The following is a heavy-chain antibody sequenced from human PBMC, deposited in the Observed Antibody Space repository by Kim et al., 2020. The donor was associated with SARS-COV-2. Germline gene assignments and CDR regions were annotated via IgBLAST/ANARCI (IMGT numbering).Heavy chain of an antibody. CDR2: IYYSGST. D-gene: IGHD6-19*01. J-gene: IGHJ6*02. V-gene: IGHV4-39*07. CDR1: GGSISSSSYY. CDR3: ARDVYTSGWSYYYYGMDV. Sequence: SETLSLTCTVSGGSISSSSYYWGWIRQPPGKGLEWIGSIYYSGSTYYNPSLKSRVTISVDTSKNQFSLKLSSVTAADTAVYYCARDVYTSGWSYYYYGMDVWGQGTTVTVSS.